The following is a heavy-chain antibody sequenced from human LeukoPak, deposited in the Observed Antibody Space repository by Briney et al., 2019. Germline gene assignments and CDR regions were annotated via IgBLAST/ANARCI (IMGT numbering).Heavy chain of an antibody. D-gene: IGHD3-10*01. J-gene: IGHJ4*02. CDR3: AKVLWFGELLSKASGSFDY. CDR2: IKSDGST. Sequence: PGGSLRLSCAASGFSFSGAWMHWVRQAPGKGLVWVSIIKSDGSTIYADSVKGRFTISRDNSKNTLYLQMNSLRAEDTAVYYCAKVLWFGELLSKASGSFDYWGQGTLVTVSS. CDR1: GFSFSGAW. V-gene: IGHV3-74*01.